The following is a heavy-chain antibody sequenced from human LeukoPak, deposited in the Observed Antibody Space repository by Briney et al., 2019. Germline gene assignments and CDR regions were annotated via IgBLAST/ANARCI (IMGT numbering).Heavy chain of an antibody. D-gene: IGHD3-10*01. J-gene: IGHJ3*02. Sequence: PSETLSLTCTVSGGSISSSYYYWGWIRQPPGKGLEWIGSIYYSGSTYYNPSLKSRVTISVDTSKNQFSLKLRSVTAADTAVYYCARTIAMVRGVYAFDIWGQGTMVTVSS. CDR3: ARTIAMVRGVYAFDI. CDR2: IYYSGST. V-gene: IGHV4-39*01. CDR1: GGSISSSYYY.